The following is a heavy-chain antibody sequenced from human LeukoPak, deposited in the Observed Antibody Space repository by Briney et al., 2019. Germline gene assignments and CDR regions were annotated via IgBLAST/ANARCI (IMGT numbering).Heavy chain of an antibody. D-gene: IGHD3-3*01. J-gene: IGHJ4*02. Sequence: GASVKVSCKASGYTFTGYYMHWVRQAPGQGLEWMGWINPNSGGTNYAQKFQGRVTMTRDTSISTAYMELSRLRSDDTAVYYCARSRITISTLTVGYWGQGTLVTVSS. CDR1: GYTFTGYY. V-gene: IGHV1-2*02. CDR2: INPNSGGT. CDR3: ARSRITISTLTVGY.